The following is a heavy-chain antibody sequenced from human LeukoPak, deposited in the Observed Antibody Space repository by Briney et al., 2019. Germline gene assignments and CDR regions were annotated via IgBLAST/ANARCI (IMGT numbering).Heavy chain of an antibody. V-gene: IGHV3-30*02. CDR1: GFTFSSYG. CDR3: AKAIYQLLSNYSYMDA. D-gene: IGHD2-2*01. Sequence: GGSVRLSCAACGFTFSSYGMHWVRQAPGKGLEGVGFIRDDGSNKYHADSVKGRFTISRDNSNNTLYLQMNSLRAEDTAAYSCAKAIYQLLSNYSYMDAWGKGTTVTVSS. J-gene: IGHJ6*03. CDR2: IRDDGSNK.